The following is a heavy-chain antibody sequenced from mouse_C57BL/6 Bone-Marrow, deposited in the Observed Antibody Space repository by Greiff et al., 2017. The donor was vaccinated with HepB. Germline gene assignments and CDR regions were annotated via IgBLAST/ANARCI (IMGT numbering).Heavy chain of an antibody. V-gene: IGHV5-4*03. D-gene: IGHD2-1*01. CDR3: ARIYYGNYDFDY. J-gene: IGHJ2*01. CDR2: ISDGGSYT. Sequence: EVKLVESGVGLVKPGGSLKLSCAASGFTFSSYAMSWVRQTPEKRLEWVATISDGGSYTYYPDNVKGRFTISRDNAKNNLYLQMSHLKSEDTAMYYCARIYYGNYDFDYWGQGTTLTVSS. CDR1: GFTFSSYA.